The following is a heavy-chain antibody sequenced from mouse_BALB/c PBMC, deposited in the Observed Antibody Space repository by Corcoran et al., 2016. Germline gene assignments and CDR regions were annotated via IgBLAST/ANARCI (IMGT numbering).Heavy chain of an antibody. V-gene: IGHV3-6*02. CDR1: GYSITSGYY. CDR2: ISYDGSN. Sequence: DVQLQESGPGLVKPSQSLSLTCSVTGYSITSGYYWNWIRQFPGNKLEWMGYISYDGSNNYNPSLKNRISITRDTSESQFFLKLNSVTTEDTATYYCARRYEWFAYWGQGTLVTVSA. J-gene: IGHJ3*01. D-gene: IGHD1-1*01. CDR3: ARRYEWFAY.